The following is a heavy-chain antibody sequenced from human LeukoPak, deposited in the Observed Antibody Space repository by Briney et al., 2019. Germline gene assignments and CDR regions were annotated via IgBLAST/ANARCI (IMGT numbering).Heavy chain of an antibody. CDR2: INEDGSEK. D-gene: IGHD4-11*01. CDR3: ARSKIDY. Sequence: GGSLGLSCAASGFTFSTYWMMWVRQAPGKGLEWVANINEDGSEKYYADSVEGRFTISRDNAKNSLDLQMSSLNAEDTAVYYCARSKIDYWGQGTLVTVSS. CDR1: GFTFSTYW. V-gene: IGHV3-7*01. J-gene: IGHJ4*02.